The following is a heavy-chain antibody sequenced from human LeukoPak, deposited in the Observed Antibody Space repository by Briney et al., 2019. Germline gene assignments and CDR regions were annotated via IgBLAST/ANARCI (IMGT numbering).Heavy chain of an antibody. D-gene: IGHD3-10*01. CDR3: ARGSTGNHSPPHFDY. CDR2: IIPIFGTA. CDR1: GGTFSSYA. Sequence: EASVKVSCKASGGTFSSYAISWVRQAPGQGLEWMGGIIPIFGTANYAQKFQGRVTITTDESTSTAYMELSSPRSEDTAVYYCARGSTGNHSPPHFDYWGQGTLVTVSS. V-gene: IGHV1-69*05. J-gene: IGHJ4*02.